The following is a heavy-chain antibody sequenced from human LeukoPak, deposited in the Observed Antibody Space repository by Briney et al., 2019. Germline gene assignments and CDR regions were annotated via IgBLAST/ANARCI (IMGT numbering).Heavy chain of an antibody. CDR1: GFTFDDYA. V-gene: IGHV3-9*01. D-gene: IGHD3-22*01. J-gene: IGHJ3*02. Sequence: PGGSLRLSCAASGFTFDDYAMHWVRQAPGKGLEWVSGISWNSGSIGYADSVKGRFTISRDNAKNSLYLQMNSLRAEDTALYYCANDIETYYYDSSGYFGAFDIWGQGTMVTVSS. CDR2: ISWNSGSI. CDR3: ANDIETYYYDSSGYFGAFDI.